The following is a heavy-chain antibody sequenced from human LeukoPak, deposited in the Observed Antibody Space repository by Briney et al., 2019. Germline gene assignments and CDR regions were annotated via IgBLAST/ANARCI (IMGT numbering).Heavy chain of an antibody. CDR1: GFTVSVSY. D-gene: IGHD2-21*02. J-gene: IGHJ4*02. CDR3: AKDLTY. V-gene: IGHV3-53*01. Sequence: PGGSLRLSCAASGFTVSVSYMTRVRQAPGKGLEWVSVIYGGDTTYYADSVKGRFTISRDNSKNTLYLQMSSLRAEDTAVYYCAKDLTYWGQGTLVTVPS. CDR2: IYGGDTT.